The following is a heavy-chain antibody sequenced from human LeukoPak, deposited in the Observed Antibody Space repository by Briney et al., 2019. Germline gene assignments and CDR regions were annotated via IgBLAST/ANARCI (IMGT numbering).Heavy chain of an antibody. CDR1: GYTFTGYY. V-gene: IGHV1-2*02. J-gene: IGHJ5*02. D-gene: IGHD6-13*01. CDR3: ARDVAAAGINWFDP. CDR2: INPNSGGT. Sequence: ASVTVSCKASGYTFTGYYMHWVRQAPGQGLEWMGWINPNSGGTNYAQKFQGRVTMTRDTSISTAYMELSRLRSDDTAVYYCARDVAAAGINWFDPWGQGTLVTVSS.